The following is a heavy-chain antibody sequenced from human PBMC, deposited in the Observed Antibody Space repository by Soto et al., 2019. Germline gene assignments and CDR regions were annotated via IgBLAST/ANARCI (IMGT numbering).Heavy chain of an antibody. CDR2: IYNGGTT. CDR1: GGSINDYY. Sequence: SETLSLTCTVSGGSINDYYWSWIRQPPGRGLEWIGYIYNGGTTNYNPSLKSRVTISVDTSKNQFSLKLTSVTAVDTAVYYCARGRGAAADYFDFWGQGTLVTVSS. D-gene: IGHD6-13*01. CDR3: ARGRGAAADYFDF. V-gene: IGHV4-59*08. J-gene: IGHJ4*02.